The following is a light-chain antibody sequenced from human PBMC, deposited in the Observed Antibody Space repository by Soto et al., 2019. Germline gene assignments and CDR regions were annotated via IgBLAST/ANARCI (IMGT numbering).Light chain of an antibody. CDR2: KAS. CDR1: QSISSW. V-gene: IGKV1-5*03. CDR3: QQYNTFPST. J-gene: IGKJ2*01. Sequence: DIQMTQSPSTLSASVGDRVTITCRVSQSISSWLAWYKQTPGKAPKLLIYKASSLETGVPSRFSGSGSGTEFTLTITSLQPDDFATYYCQQYNTFPSTFGQGTKLEIK.